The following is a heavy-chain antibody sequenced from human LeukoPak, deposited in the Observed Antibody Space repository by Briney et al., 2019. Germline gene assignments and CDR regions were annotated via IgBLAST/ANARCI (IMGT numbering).Heavy chain of an antibody. Sequence: PGGSLRPSCAVAGFTFSDYFLDLVRQAPGKGLEWVGRSRDKANSYTTEYGAAVKSRFSIARDDSKTTLCLQMNRLKTEDTAVYYCARVGSVAGSAYLDFWGQGPQVTVSS. J-gene: IGHJ4*02. V-gene: IGHV3-72*01. CDR1: GFTFSDYF. CDR3: ARVGSVAGSAYLDF. D-gene: IGHD6-19*01. CDR2: SRDKANSYTT.